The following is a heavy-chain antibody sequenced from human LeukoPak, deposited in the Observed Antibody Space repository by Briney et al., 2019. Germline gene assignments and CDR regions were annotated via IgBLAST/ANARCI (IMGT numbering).Heavy chain of an antibody. CDR3: ARNLKTVVRGVIGY. Sequence: PGGSLRHACSVSGFTLSSYVVPWVRPAPGKGLVWGAVISYDGSNKYYAASVKGRFTISRDNSKNTLYLQMNSLRAEDTAVYYCARNLKTVVRGVIGYWGQGTLVTVSS. CDR2: ISYDGSNK. J-gene: IGHJ4*02. V-gene: IGHV3-30*04. CDR1: GFTLSSYV. D-gene: IGHD3-10*01.